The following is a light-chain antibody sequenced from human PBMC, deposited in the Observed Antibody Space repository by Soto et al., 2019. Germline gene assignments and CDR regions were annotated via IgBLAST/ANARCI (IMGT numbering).Light chain of an antibody. CDR1: QSISSW. CDR3: LQDYNYPQT. V-gene: IGKV1-5*03. J-gene: IGKJ1*01. CDR2: KAS. Sequence: DIQMTQSPSTLSASVGDRVTITCRASQSISSWLAWYQQKPGKAPKLLIYKASSLESGVPSRFSGSGSGTDFTLTISSLQPEDFASYYCLQDYNYPQTFGQGTKVDIK.